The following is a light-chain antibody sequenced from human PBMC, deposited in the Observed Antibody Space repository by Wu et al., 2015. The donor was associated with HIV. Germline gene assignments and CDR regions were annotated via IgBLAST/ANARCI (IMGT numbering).Light chain of an antibody. CDR3: KQYVTSIT. J-gene: IGKJ5*01. CDR1: QTVSNNY. Sequence: EIVLTQSPGTLSLSPGERATLYCRASQTVSNNYLAWYQQRPGQAPRVLIYGASSRATGVPDRFSGGGSGTGFSLTISRLEPEDFAVYYCKQYVTSITFGQGTRLDIK. V-gene: IGKV3-20*01. CDR2: GAS.